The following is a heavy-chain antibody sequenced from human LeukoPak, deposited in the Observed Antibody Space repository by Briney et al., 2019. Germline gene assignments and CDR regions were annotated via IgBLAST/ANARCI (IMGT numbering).Heavy chain of an antibody. V-gene: IGHV3-53*01. D-gene: IGHD3-10*01. CDR2: IYSGGST. Sequence: GGSLRLSCAASGVTVSSNYMSWVRQAPGKGLEWVSVIYSGGSTYYADSVKGRFTISRDNSKNTLYLQMNSLRAEDTAVYYCARAGPYGPFDYWGQGTLVTVSS. CDR3: ARAGPYGPFDY. CDR1: GVTVSSNY. J-gene: IGHJ4*02.